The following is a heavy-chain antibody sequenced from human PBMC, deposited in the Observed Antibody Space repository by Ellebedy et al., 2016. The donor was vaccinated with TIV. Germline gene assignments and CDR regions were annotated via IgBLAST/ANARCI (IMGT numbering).Heavy chain of an antibody. CDR2: ITGSGGSS. D-gene: IGHD1-26*01. Sequence: GESLKISCAASGFNFRAYAMSWVRQAPGKGLEWVSGITGSGGSSFYADSVNGRFTLSSDNSKNTLFLQMNSLRVEDTAIYNCARDSVGVKPRYFDYWGRGTLVTVSS. J-gene: IGHJ4*02. CDR3: ARDSVGVKPRYFDY. V-gene: IGHV3-23*01. CDR1: GFNFRAYA.